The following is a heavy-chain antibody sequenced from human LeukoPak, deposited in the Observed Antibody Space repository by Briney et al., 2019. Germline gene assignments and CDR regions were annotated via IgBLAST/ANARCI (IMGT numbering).Heavy chain of an antibody. CDR1: GFTFTSHV. Sequence: GGSLRLSCSASGFTFTSHVMHWVRQAPGKGLQYVSGISMNVQTTYYAGSVKGRFTISRDSSKNTVYLQINSLTAEDTALYYCVREGLERRTNFDYGGQETLVGVSS. J-gene: IGHJ4*02. V-gene: IGHV3-64D*06. CDR3: VREGLERRTNFDY. CDR2: ISMNVQTT. D-gene: IGHD1-1*01.